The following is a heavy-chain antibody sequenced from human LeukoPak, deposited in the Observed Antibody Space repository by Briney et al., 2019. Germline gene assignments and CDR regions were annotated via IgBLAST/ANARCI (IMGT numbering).Heavy chain of an antibody. V-gene: IGHV3-48*04. CDR1: GFTFSSYS. D-gene: IGHD5-24*01. J-gene: IGHJ4*02. CDR3: ARDIGRDASDY. Sequence: GGSLRLSCAASGFTFSSYSMNWVRQAPGKGLEWVSYISSSSSTIYYADSVKGRLTISRDNAKNSLYLQMNSLRAEDTAVYYCARDIGRDASDYWGQGTLVTVSS. CDR2: ISSSSSTI.